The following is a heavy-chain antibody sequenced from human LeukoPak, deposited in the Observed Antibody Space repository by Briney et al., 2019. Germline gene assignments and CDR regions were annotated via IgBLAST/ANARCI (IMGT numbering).Heavy chain of an antibody. Sequence: SETLSLTCTVSGGSISSSSYYWGWIRQPPGKGLEWIGSIYYSGSTYYNPSLKSRVTISVDTSKNQFSLKLSSVAAADTAVYYCARHGQGDYDGAFDIWGQGTMVTVSS. CDR3: ARHGQGDYDGAFDI. V-gene: IGHV4-39*07. CDR1: GGSISSSSYY. J-gene: IGHJ3*02. D-gene: IGHD3-22*01. CDR2: IYYSGST.